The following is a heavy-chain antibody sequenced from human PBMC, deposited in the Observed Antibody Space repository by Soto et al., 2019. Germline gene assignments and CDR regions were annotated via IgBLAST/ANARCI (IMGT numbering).Heavy chain of an antibody. D-gene: IGHD4-17*01. CDR3: ARHVGTTVTFDY. V-gene: IGHV4-59*08. CDR1: GGSISSYY. J-gene: IGHJ4*02. CDR2: IYYSGST. Sequence: SETLSLTCTVSGGSISSYYWSWIRQPPGKGLEWIGYIYYSGSTNYNPSLKSRVTIPVDTSKNQFSLKLSSVTAADTAVYYCARHVGTTVTFDYWGQGTLVTVSS.